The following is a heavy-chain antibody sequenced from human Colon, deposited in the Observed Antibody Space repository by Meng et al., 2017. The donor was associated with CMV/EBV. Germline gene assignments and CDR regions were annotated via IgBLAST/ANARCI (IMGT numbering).Heavy chain of an antibody. Sequence: FTFATYAMSWVRQAPGKGLEWVSSIPDSATTTYYADSVKGRFTISRDNSQNTLYLQMNSLRAEDTALYYCAKYYRSQVVVPANWFDSWGQGTLVTVSS. CDR3: AKYYRSQVVVPANWFDS. CDR1: FTFATYA. D-gene: IGHD2-15*01. CDR2: IPDSATTT. V-gene: IGHV3-23*01. J-gene: IGHJ5*01.